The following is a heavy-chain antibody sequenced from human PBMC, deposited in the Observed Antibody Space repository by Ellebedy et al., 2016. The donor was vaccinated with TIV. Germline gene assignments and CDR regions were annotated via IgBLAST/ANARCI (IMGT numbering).Heavy chain of an antibody. CDR1: GGSINRDY. J-gene: IGHJ4*02. CDR2: TSHTGTT. D-gene: IGHD3-22*01. Sequence: SETLSLTXNVSGGSINRDYWNWIRQPPGKGLEWIGNTSHTGTTNYNPSLKSRVTISVDTSKTQFSLTLTSVTAADTAVYYCARDSWSEDRGYYYVWGQGTLVTVSS. V-gene: IGHV4-59*01. CDR3: ARDSWSEDRGYYYV.